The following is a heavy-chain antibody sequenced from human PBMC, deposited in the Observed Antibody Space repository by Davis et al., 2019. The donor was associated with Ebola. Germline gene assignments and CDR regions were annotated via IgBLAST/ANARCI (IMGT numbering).Heavy chain of an antibody. CDR1: GYSFTKYW. Sequence: GESLKISCKGSGYSFTKYWIAWVRQMPGKGLECMGIIYPGDSDTRYSPSFQGQVTISADKSISTAYLQWSSLKASDTAMYYCARRRGYGDGGGVVDYWGQGTLVTVSS. CDR3: ARRRGYGDGGGVVDY. V-gene: IGHV5-51*01. J-gene: IGHJ4*02. D-gene: IGHD4-17*01. CDR2: IYPGDSDT.